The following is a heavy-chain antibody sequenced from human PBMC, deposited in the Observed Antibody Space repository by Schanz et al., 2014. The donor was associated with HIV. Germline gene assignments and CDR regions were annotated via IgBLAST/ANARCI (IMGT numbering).Heavy chain of an antibody. CDR3: ARGQDIVVVTADFDI. J-gene: IGHJ3*02. Sequence: EVQLVESGGGLVQPGGSLRLSCAASGFTFSRYWMNWVRQAPGKGLEWVANIKQDGSEKHYVDSVKGRFTISRDNAKNSLYLHMNSLRDEDTAVYYCARGQDIVVVTADFDIWGQGTMVTVSS. CDR2: IKQDGSEK. D-gene: IGHD2-21*02. CDR1: GFTFSRYW. V-gene: IGHV3-7*01.